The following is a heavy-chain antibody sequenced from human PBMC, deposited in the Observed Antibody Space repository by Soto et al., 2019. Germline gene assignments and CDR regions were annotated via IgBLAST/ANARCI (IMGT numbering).Heavy chain of an antibody. V-gene: IGHV4-59*01. Sequence: QVQLQESGPGLVKPSETLSLTCTVSGGSISSYYWSWIRQPPGKGLEWIGYIYYSGSTNYNPSLKSRVTISVDTSKNQFSLKLSSVTAADTAVYYCARSRYCDYRFDYWGQGTLVTVSS. D-gene: IGHD4-17*01. CDR1: GGSISSYY. CDR3: ARSRYCDYRFDY. J-gene: IGHJ4*02. CDR2: IYYSGST.